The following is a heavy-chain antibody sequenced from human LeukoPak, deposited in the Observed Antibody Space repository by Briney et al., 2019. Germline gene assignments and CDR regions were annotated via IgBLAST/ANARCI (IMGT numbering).Heavy chain of an antibody. CDR3: ARLSCSGGCSFERQKNVDY. CDR2: ISRDGSIT. Sequence: PGGSLRLSCVASGLTLSSYWMHWVRQAPGKGLVWVSRISRDGSITDYADSVKGRFTISRDNAKNTLHLQMDSLRAEDTAVYYCARLSCSGGCSFERQKNVDYWGQGTLVTVSS. J-gene: IGHJ4*02. V-gene: IGHV3-74*01. D-gene: IGHD2-15*01. CDR1: GLTLSSYW.